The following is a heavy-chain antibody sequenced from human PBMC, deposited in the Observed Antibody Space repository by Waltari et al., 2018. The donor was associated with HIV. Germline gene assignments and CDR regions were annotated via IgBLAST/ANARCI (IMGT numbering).Heavy chain of an antibody. CDR3: ASGF. D-gene: IGHD3-10*01. CDR1: GFSFSNYS. V-gene: IGHV3-21*01. Sequence: EVQLVESGGGLVKPGGSLRLSCVVAGFSFSNYSMNWVRQAPGGGLECVSSISSNSNFRYYADSVKGRFTISRDNAKNSLYLQMNSLRAEDTAVYYCASGFWGQGTTVTVSS. CDR2: ISSNSNFR. J-gene: IGHJ6*02.